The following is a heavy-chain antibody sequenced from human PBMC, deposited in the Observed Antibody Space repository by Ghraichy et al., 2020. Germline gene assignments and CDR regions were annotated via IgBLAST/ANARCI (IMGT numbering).Heavy chain of an antibody. J-gene: IGHJ5*02. Sequence: GGSLRLSCAASGFTFSSYSMNWVRQAPGKGLEWVSSISSSSSYIYYADSVKGRFTISRDNAKNSLYLQMNSLRAEDTAVYYCARDRVGGRGIAANWFDPWGQGTLVTVSS. CDR1: GFTFSSYS. V-gene: IGHV3-21*01. CDR2: ISSSSSYI. D-gene: IGHD6-13*01. CDR3: ARDRVGGRGIAANWFDP.